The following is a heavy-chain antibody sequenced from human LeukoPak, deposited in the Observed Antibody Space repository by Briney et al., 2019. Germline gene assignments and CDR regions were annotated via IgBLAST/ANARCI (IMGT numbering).Heavy chain of an antibody. V-gene: IGHV3-11*04. CDR3: AREYRGPDVLRYFDWLGASSLFDY. D-gene: IGHD3-9*01. CDR2: ISSSGSTI. J-gene: IGHJ4*02. Sequence: GGSLRLSCAASGFTFSDYYMSWIRQAPGKGLEWVSYISSSGSTIYYADSVKGRFTISRDNAKNSLYLQMNSLRAEDTAVYYCAREYRGPDVLRYFDWLGASSLFDYWGQGTLVTVSS. CDR1: GFTFSDYY.